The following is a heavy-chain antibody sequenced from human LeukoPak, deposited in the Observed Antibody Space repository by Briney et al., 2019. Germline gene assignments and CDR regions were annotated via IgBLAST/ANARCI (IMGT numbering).Heavy chain of an antibody. V-gene: IGHV3-30*18. D-gene: IGHD2-2*01. CDR1: GFTFNNYG. Sequence: GKSLRLSCAASGFTFNNYGMHWVRQAPGKGLEWVAVISYDGRNKHYPDSVKGRFTISRDISTNTLWLQMDSLRTEDTAVYYCAKGPLRGTAAAIDYWGQGTLVTVSS. CDR2: ISYDGRNK. J-gene: IGHJ4*02. CDR3: AKGPLRGTAAAIDY.